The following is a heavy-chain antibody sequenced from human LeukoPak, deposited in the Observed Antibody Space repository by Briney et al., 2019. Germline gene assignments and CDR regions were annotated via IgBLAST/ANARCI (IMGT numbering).Heavy chain of an antibody. D-gene: IGHD1-1*01. Sequence: GGSLRLSCAASGFTFSNYWMNWVRQAPGKGLEWVANIKQDGSEKYYVDSVKGRFTISRDNAKNSLYLQMNSLRAEDTAVYYWARARFGTAGGDYWGQGTLVTVSS. V-gene: IGHV3-7*01. CDR2: IKQDGSEK. CDR1: GFTFSNYW. J-gene: IGHJ4*02. CDR3: ARARFGTAGGDY.